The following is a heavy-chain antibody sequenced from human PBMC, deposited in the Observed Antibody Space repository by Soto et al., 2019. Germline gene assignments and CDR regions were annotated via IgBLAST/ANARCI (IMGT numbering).Heavy chain of an antibody. CDR3: ATDKDWAFDH. CDR1: GFTFSDYW. D-gene: IGHD3-9*01. V-gene: IGHV3-7*01. J-gene: IGHJ4*02. CDR2: INLDGSEK. Sequence: GGSLRLSCAASGFTFSDYWMSWVRQTPGKGLEWVGNINLDGSEKYYADSVKGRFTFSRDNAKNSLYLQMNSLGGDDTAIYYCATDKDWAFDHWGQGTLVTVSS.